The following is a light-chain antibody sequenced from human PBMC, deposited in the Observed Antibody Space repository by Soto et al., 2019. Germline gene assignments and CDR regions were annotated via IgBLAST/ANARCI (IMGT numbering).Light chain of an antibody. V-gene: IGLV1-51*02. CDR2: ETN. CDR1: SSNIGNNY. CDR3: VTWDTCLSAGRV. J-gene: IGLJ1*01. Sequence: QSVLTQPPSVSAAPGQTVTISCSGSSSNIGNNYVSWYQQLPGAAPKLLIYETNRRPAGIPDRFSGSKSGTSATLAITGLQSADEADYCCVTWDTCLSAGRVFGPDTKLTVL.